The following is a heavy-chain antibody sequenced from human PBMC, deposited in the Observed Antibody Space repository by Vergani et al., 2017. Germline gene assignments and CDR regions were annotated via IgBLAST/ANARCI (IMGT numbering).Heavy chain of an antibody. D-gene: IGHD3-10*01. CDR2: ISAYNGNT. Sequence: QVQLVQSGAEVKKPGASVKVSCKASGYTFTSYGISWVRQAPGQGLEWMGWISAYNGNTNYAQKLQGRVTMTTDTSTSTAYMELRSLRSEDTAVYYCARLGSQGGFGELWHYYYYGMDVWGQGTTVTVSS. J-gene: IGHJ6*02. CDR1: GYTFTSYG. CDR3: ARLGSQGGFGELWHYYYYGMDV. V-gene: IGHV1-18*01.